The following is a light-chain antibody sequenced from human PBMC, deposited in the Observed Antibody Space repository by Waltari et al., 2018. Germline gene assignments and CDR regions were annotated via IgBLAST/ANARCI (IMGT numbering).Light chain of an antibody. Sequence: QSALTQPASVSGSPGQSITISCTGTSRDVGGYNYVSWYQQHPGKAPKLMIYEVSNRPSGLSSRFSGSKSGNTASLTISGLQAEDEADYYCSSYTSSSTLVFGGGTKLTVL. CDR3: SSYTSSSTLV. J-gene: IGLJ2*01. CDR2: EVS. V-gene: IGLV2-14*01. CDR1: SRDVGGYNY.